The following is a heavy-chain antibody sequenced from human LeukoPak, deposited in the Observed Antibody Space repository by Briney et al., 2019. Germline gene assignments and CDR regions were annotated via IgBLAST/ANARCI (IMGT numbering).Heavy chain of an antibody. D-gene: IGHD6-13*01. CDR2: IYTSGST. CDR3: ASGSIGSSSWYYYYYGMDV. J-gene: IGHJ6*02. CDR1: GGSISSYY. Sequence: SETLSLTCTVSGGSISSYYWSWIRQPAGKGLEWIGRIYTSGSTNYNPSLKSRVTMSVDTSKNQFSLKLSSVTAADTAVYYCASGSIGSSSWYYYYYGMDVWGQGTTVTVSS. V-gene: IGHV4-4*07.